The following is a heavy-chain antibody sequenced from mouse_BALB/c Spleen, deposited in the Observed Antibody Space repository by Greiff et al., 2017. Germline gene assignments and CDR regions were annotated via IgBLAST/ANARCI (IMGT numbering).Heavy chain of an antibody. D-gene: IGHD2-2*01. CDR1: GFSLTSYG. J-gene: IGHJ3*01. V-gene: IGHV2-9*02. Sequence: QVQLKESGPGLVAPSQSLSITCTVSGFSLTSYGVHWVRQPPGKGLEWLGVIWAGGSTNYNSALMSRLSISKDNSKSQVFLKMNSLQTDDTAMYYCAREGYGYDVWFAYWGQGTLVTVSA. CDR2: IWAGGST. CDR3: AREGYGYDVWFAY.